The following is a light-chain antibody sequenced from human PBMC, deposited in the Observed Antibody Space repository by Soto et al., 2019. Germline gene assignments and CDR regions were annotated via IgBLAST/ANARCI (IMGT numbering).Light chain of an antibody. V-gene: IGKV3-20*01. CDR1: QTVSSSY. CDR3: QQYGSSPCT. Sequence: EIVLTQSPGTLSLSPGDRATLSCRASQTVSSSYLAWYQQKPGQAPRLLIYGACSRATGIPDRFSGSGSGTDFTLTISRLETEDFAVYYCQQYGSSPCTFGQGNKVEIK. CDR2: GAC. J-gene: IGKJ1*01.